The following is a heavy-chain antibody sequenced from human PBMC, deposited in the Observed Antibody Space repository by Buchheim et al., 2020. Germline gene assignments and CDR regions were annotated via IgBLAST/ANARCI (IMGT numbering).Heavy chain of an antibody. D-gene: IGHD2-21*02. J-gene: IGHJ5*02. Sequence: EVQLLESGGGLVQPGGSLRLSCAASGFTFSSYAMSWFRQAPGRGLEGVSAISGIGGSTYYADSVKGRFPISRDNSKNTLFLQMNSLRAEDTAVYYCAKDGCGGDCYSSGLDPWGQGTL. CDR1: GFTFSSYA. CDR2: ISGIGGST. V-gene: IGHV3-23*01. CDR3: AKDGCGGDCYSSGLDP.